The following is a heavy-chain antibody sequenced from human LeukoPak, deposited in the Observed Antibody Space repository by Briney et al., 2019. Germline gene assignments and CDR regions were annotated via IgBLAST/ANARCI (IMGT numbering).Heavy chain of an antibody. CDR3: ARDPHFYDSCGYYGIFDY. D-gene: IGHD3-22*01. CDR2: SSSSSSYR. Sequence: GGSLRLSCAASGFTFSSYSMYWGCQAPGQGLELVSSSSSSSSYRYYADSVKGRFTISRDNAKNYLYLQMNSLRAEDTAVYYCARDPHFYDSCGYYGIFDYWGQGTLVTVSS. J-gene: IGHJ4*02. CDR1: GFTFSSYS. V-gene: IGHV3-21*01.